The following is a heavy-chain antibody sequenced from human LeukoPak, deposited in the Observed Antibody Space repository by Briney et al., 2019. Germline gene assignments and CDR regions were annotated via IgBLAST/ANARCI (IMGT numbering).Heavy chain of an antibody. D-gene: IGHD3-10*02. CDR1: GFTFSSYA. V-gene: IGHV3-23*01. Sequence: GGSLRLSCAASGFTFSSYAMSWVRQAPGKGLEWVSAISGSGGSTYYADSVKGRFTISRDNAKNSLYLQMNSLRAEDTAVYYCAELGITMIGGVWGKGTTATVTS. J-gene: IGHJ6*04. CDR3: AELGITMIGGV. CDR2: ISGSGGST.